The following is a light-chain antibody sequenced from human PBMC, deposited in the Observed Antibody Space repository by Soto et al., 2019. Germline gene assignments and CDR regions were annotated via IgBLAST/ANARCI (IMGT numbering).Light chain of an antibody. CDR1: QGISSH. V-gene: IGKV1-9*01. J-gene: IGKJ2*01. Sequence: DIQLTQSPSFLSASVGDRVTITCRASQGISSHIAWYQQKPEKAPKLLIYAAFTLQSGVPSRFSGGASGTEFSLTISSLQPEDFATYYCQQVNGYPHTFGQGTKLEIK. CDR2: AAF. CDR3: QQVNGYPHT.